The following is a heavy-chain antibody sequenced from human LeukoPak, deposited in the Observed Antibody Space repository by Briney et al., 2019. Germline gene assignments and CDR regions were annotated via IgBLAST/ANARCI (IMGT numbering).Heavy chain of an antibody. CDR1: GFTVSSNY. V-gene: IGHV3-53*01. Sequence: PGGSLRLSCAAPGFTVSSNYMSWVRQAPGKGLEWVSVIYSGGSTYYADSVKGRFTISRDNSKNTLYLQMNSLRAEDPAVYYCAAERQYQLLHDAFDIWGQGTMATVSS. CDR3: AAERQYQLLHDAFDI. J-gene: IGHJ3*02. CDR2: IYSGGST. D-gene: IGHD2-2*01.